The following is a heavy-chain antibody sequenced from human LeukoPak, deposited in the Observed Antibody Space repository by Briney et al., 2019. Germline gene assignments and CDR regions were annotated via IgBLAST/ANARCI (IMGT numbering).Heavy chain of an antibody. D-gene: IGHD2-2*01. J-gene: IGHJ4*02. CDR1: GFTFSSYA. CDR2: ISSNGGST. CDR3: VKRTYCSSTSCAYELDY. V-gene: IGHV3-64D*06. Sequence: GGSLRLSCSASGFTFSSYAMHWVRQAPGKGLEYVSAISSNGGSTYYADSVKGRFTISRDNSKSTLYLQMSSLRAEDTAVYYCVKRTYCSSTSCAYELDYWGQGTLVTVSS.